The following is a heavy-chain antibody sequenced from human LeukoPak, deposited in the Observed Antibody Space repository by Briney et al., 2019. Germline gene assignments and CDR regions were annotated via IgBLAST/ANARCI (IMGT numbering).Heavy chain of an antibody. D-gene: IGHD3-10*01. V-gene: IGHV4-4*07. CDR3: ARGSSGSYYPYYYMDV. CDR2: IYTSGST. J-gene: IGHJ6*03. CDR1: GGSISSYY. Sequence: PSETLSLTCTVSGGSISSYYWSWIRQPAGKGLEWIGRIYTSGSTNYNPSLKSRVTMSVDTSKNQFSLKLSSVTAADTAVYYCARGSSGSYYPYYYMDVWGKGTTVTISS.